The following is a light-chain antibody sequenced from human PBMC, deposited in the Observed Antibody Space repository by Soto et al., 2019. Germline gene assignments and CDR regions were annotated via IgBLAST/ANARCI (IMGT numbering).Light chain of an antibody. CDR1: QSVSTY. Sequence: DIPMTQSPSSLSASVGDRITITCRASQSVSTYLRWYQQKPGKAPKLLIYAASTLQSGAPSRFSGSGSGTDFTLTISSLQPEDFATYYCQQSYSTPPYTFGQGTKLEIK. V-gene: IGKV1-39*01. CDR2: AAS. J-gene: IGKJ2*01. CDR3: QQSYSTPPYT.